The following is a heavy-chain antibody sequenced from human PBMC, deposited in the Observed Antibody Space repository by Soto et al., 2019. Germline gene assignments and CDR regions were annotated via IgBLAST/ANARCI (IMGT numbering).Heavy chain of an antibody. Sequence: VQLQQWGAGLLKPSETLSLTCEVSGGSFGGYYWSWIRQPPGKGLEWIGEINHVATTNYNPSLKSRVTISLGLSTSPFSLKLTSVTAAVTAVYYCARHYSASTGYYRSPLGDWGKGTLVTVYS. J-gene: IGHJ4*02. CDR2: INHVATT. CDR3: ARHYSASTGYYRSPLGD. CDR1: GGSFGGYY. D-gene: IGHD3-22*01. V-gene: IGHV4-34*01.